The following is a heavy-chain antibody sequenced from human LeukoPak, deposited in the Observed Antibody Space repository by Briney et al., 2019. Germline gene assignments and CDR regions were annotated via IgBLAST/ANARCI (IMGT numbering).Heavy chain of an antibody. D-gene: IGHD3-10*01. J-gene: IGHJ4*02. CDR1: GFIFSHYT. CDR2: INGSGDAT. Sequence: AGGSLRLSCAASGFIFSHYTMTWVRQAPGKGLEWVSSINGSGDATKYADSVMGRFTISRDNSKNTVSLQMNSLRAEDTAVYYCNRVHGWAFDYWGQGALVTVSS. CDR3: NRVHGWAFDY. V-gene: IGHV3-23*01.